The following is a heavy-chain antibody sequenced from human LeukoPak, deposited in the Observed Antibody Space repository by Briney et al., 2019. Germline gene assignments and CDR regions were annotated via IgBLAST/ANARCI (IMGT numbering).Heavy chain of an antibody. D-gene: IGHD2-2*03. Sequence: PGGSLRLSCAASGFTFSSYSMNWVRQAPGKGLEWVSYISSSSSTIYYADSVKGRFTISRDNAKNSLYLQMNSLRAEDTAVYYCARDGYERGDDTDYMDVWGKGTTVTVSS. CDR3: ARDGYERGDDTDYMDV. J-gene: IGHJ6*03. CDR2: ISSSSSTI. V-gene: IGHV3-48*01. CDR1: GFTFSSYS.